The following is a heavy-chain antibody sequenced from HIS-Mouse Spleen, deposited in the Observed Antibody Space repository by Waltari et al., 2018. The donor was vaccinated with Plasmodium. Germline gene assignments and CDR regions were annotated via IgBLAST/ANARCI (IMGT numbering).Heavy chain of an antibody. CDR3: ARESSSSWYFDY. CDR2: MSSSRSYI. D-gene: IGHD6-13*01. J-gene: IGHJ4*02. V-gene: IGHV3-21*01. Sequence: EVQLVESGGGLVKPGGSLRLSCAASGFTFSSYSMNWVRQAPGKGREWVSSMSSSRSYIYYADSVKGRFTISRDNAKNSLYLQMNSLRAEDTAVYYCARESSSSWYFDYWGQGTLVTVSS. CDR1: GFTFSSYS.